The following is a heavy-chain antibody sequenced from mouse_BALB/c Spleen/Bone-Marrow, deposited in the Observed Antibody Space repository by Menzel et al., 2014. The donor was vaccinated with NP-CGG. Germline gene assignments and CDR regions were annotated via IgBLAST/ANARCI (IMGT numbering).Heavy chain of an antibody. CDR2: IRNKAYGYTT. CDR1: GFTFTDYY. CDR3: ARFPMDY. V-gene: IGHV7-3*02. Sequence: EVKLVESGGGLVQPGGSLRLSCTTSGFTFTDYYMSWVRPPPGKALEWLAFIRNKAYGYTTEYSASVRGRFTISRDNSQSILYLQMNTLRAEDSATYYCARFPMDYWGQGTSVTVPS. J-gene: IGHJ4*01.